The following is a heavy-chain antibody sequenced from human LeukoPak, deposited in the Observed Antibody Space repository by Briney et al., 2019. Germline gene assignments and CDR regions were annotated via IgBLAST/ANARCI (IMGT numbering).Heavy chain of an antibody. CDR3: AKEDLSSGYHYRNFDY. J-gene: IGHJ4*02. Sequence: PGGSLRLSCAASGFTFMKNGMRWGGQAPGKGGEGGSGIRARGGSTNYGDSGKGGFTIARDNSKNTVYMKRNSRRGGDTAVYYCAKEDLSSGYHYRNFDYWGQGTLVTVSS. V-gene: IGHV3-23*01. D-gene: IGHD3-22*01. CDR1: GFTFMKNG. CDR2: IRARGGST.